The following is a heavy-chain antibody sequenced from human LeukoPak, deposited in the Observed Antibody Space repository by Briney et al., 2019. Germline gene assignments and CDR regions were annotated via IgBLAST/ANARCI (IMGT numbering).Heavy chain of an antibody. CDR2: IYYSGST. V-gene: IGHV4-59*01. CDR3: ARDPYYDSSGYYYDDAFDI. CDR1: GGSISSYY. J-gene: IGHJ3*02. D-gene: IGHD3-22*01. Sequence: SETLSLTCTVSGGSISSYYWSWIRQPPGKGLEWIGYIYYSGSTNYNPSLKSRVTISVDTSKNQFSLKLSSVTAADTAVYYCARDPYYDSSGYYYDDAFDIWGQGTMVTVSS.